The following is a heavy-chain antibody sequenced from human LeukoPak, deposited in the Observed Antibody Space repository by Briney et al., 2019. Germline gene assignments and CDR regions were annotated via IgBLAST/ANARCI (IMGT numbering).Heavy chain of an antibody. J-gene: IGHJ4*02. V-gene: IGHV3-23*01. Sequence: RGSLRLSCAASGFTFSSYAMSWVRQAPGKGLEWVSTISGGGVYTYYADSVKGRFTISRDSSKNTLYLQMNSLRAEDTAVYYCAKDTKLTTDYWGQGTLDPVSS. D-gene: IGHD4-11*01. CDR3: AKDTKLTTDY. CDR1: GFTFSSYA. CDR2: ISGGGVYT.